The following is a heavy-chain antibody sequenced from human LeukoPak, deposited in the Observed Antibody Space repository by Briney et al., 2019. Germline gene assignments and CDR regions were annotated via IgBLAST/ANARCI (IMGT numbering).Heavy chain of an antibody. Sequence: ASVKVSCKASGYTFTSYGISWVRQAPGQGLEWMGWISAYNGNTNYAQKLQGRVTMTTDTSTSTAYMELRSLRSDDTAVYYCARDMYYDFWGGYYYYFDYWGQGTLVTVSS. CDR3: ARDMYYDFWGGYYYYFDY. CDR2: ISAYNGNT. J-gene: IGHJ4*02. V-gene: IGHV1-18*01. CDR1: GYTFTSYG. D-gene: IGHD3-3*01.